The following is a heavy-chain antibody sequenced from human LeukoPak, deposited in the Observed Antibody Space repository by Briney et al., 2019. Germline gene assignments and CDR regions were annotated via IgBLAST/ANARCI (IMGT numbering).Heavy chain of an antibody. V-gene: IGHV4-61*05. Sequence: PSETLSLTCTVSGGSISSSTYYWAWIRQPPGKGLEWIGYVSYSGSTNCIPSLESRVTILVATSKNQFSLKLSSVTAADTAVYYCARAFSSSWSFFDHWGQGTLVTVSS. CDR3: ARAFSSSWSFFDH. J-gene: IGHJ4*02. CDR2: VSYSGST. CDR1: GGSISSSTYY. D-gene: IGHD6-13*01.